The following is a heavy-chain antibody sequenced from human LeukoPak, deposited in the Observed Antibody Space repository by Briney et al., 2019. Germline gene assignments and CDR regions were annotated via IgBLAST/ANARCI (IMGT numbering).Heavy chain of an antibody. Sequence: SGTLSLTCAVSGGSISSSNWWTWVRQPPGKGLEWIGSIYYSGTTNYNPSLKSRVTISVDTSKKQFSLKLRSVTAADTAVYYCARLPRYDFWSWGQGTLVTVSS. CDR1: GGSISSSNW. J-gene: IGHJ4*02. CDR3: ARLPRYDFWS. D-gene: IGHD3-3*01. CDR2: IYYSGTT. V-gene: IGHV4-4*02.